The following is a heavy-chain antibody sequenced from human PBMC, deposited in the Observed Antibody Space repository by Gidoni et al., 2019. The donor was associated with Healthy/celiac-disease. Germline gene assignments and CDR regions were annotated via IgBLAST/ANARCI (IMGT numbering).Heavy chain of an antibody. D-gene: IGHD4-17*01. Sequence: QVQLQESGPGLVKPSETLSLTCTFSGGSISSYYWSWIRQPAGKGLEWIGRIYTSGSTNYNPSLKSRVTMSVDTSKNQFSLKLSSVTAADTAVYYCARSELATVGYYFDYWGQGTLVTVSS. V-gene: IGHV4-4*07. CDR2: IYTSGST. CDR3: ARSELATVGYYFDY. J-gene: IGHJ4*02. CDR1: GGSISSYY.